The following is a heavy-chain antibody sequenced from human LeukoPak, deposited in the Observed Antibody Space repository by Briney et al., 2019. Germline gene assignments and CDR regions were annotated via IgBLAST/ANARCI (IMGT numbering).Heavy chain of an antibody. CDR3: TAEYSTSGWFDP. J-gene: IGHJ5*02. D-gene: IGHD6-6*01. CDR1: GFTFSKAW. CDR2: IKSTTDGGST. Sequence: GGSLRLSCAASGFTFSKAWMSWVRQAPGKGLEWVGRIKSTTDGGSTDYAAPVKGRFTISRDDSINTLYLQMNSLKTEDAAVYYCTAEYSTSGWFDPWGQGTLVTVSS. V-gene: IGHV3-15*01.